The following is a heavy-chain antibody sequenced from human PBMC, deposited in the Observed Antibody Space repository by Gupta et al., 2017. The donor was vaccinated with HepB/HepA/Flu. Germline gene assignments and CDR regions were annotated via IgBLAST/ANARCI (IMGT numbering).Heavy chain of an antibody. J-gene: IGHJ5*02. CDR2: IKQDGNEK. D-gene: IGHD2/OR15-2a*01. Sequence: EVQLVESGGGLVQPGGSLRLSCAASGFTFSRYWMSWVRQAPGKGLEGVANIKQDGNEKNYVDSGKGRFTISRDNAKNSRDLQMNSLRAEDTAVYYCARDRPSKSNSYSLFDPWGQGTLVTVSS. V-gene: IGHV3-7*01. CDR1: GFTFSRYW. CDR3: ARDRPSKSNSYSLFDP.